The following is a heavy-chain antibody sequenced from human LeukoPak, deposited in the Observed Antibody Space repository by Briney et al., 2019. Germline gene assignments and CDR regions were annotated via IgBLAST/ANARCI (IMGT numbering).Heavy chain of an antibody. CDR2: IYPGDSDT. J-gene: IGHJ6*02. D-gene: IGHD1-1*01. V-gene: IGHV5-51*01. CDR3: ARRSTGTTHYYYAMDV. CDR1: GYSFTSYW. Sequence: AGESLKISCKGSGYSFTSYWIGRVRQMPGKGLEWMGIIYPGDSDTRYSPSFQGQVTISADKSISTAYLQWSSLKASDTAMYYCARRSTGTTHYYYAMDVWGQGTTVTVSS.